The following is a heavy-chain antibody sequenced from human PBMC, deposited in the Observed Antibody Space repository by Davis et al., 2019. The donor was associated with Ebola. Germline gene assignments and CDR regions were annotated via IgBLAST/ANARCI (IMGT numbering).Heavy chain of an antibody. CDR1: GYTFTSYA. V-gene: IGHV7-4-1*02. D-gene: IGHD2-15*01. Sequence: AASVKVSCKASGYTFTSYAMNWVRQAPGQGLEWMGWINTNTGNPTYAQGFTGRFVFSLDTSVSPAYLQISSLKAEDTAVYYCARDSWGDCSGGSCYSHFQHWGQGTLVTVSS. J-gene: IGHJ1*01. CDR3: ARDSWGDCSGGSCYSHFQH. CDR2: INTNTGNP.